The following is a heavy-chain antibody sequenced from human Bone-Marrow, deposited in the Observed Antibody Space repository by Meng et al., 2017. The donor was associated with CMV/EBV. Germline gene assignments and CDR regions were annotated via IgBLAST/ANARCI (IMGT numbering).Heavy chain of an antibody. Sequence: QVQRVRSGGVVGQPSGSVKVSCKASGYISTDYDIHWVRQAPGQGREWMGSLTPKGDDTKYAQNFRGRVTMTTDTSINTAHMELSSLRSEDTAVYYCARIPQGYFDLWGRGTLVTVSS. CDR1: GYISTDYD. CDR3: ARIPQGYFDL. CDR2: LTPKGDDT. J-gene: IGHJ2*01. V-gene: IGHV1-2*02.